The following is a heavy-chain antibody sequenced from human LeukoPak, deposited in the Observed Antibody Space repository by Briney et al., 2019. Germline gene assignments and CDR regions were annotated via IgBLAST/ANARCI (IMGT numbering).Heavy chain of an antibody. CDR2: IIPVFGKT. CDR3: ARSDQGGSYGS. CDR1: GDTISNYD. V-gene: IGHV1-69*04. J-gene: IGHJ5*02. D-gene: IGHD1-26*01. Sequence: WASVKVSCKGTGDTISNYDIAWVRQAPGQGLEWMGRIIPVFGKTNYAQKFQGRVVITADKSTSTVYMELSGLRSDDTAVYYCARSDQGGSYGSWGQGTRVTVSS.